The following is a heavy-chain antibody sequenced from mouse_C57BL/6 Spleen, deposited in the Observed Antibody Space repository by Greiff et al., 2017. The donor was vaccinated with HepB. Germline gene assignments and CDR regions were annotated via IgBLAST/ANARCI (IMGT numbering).Heavy chain of an antibody. V-gene: IGHV2-2*01. CDR3: ARGYGSSYVGYAMDY. J-gene: IGHJ4*01. Sequence: QVQLQQSGPGLVQPSQSLSITCTVSGFSLTSYGVHWVRQSPGKGLEWLGVIWSGGSTDYNAAFISRLSISKDNSKSQVFFKMNSLQADDTAIYYCARGYGSSYVGYAMDYWVQGTSVTVSS. D-gene: IGHD1-1*01. CDR2: IWSGGST. CDR1: GFSLTSYG.